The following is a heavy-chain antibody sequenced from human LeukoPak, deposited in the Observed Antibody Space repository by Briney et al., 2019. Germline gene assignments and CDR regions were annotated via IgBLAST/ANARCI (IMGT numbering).Heavy chain of an antibody. CDR2: ISSSGSTI. CDR3: ARVFHNYELCTDDAFDI. CDR1: GFTFSDYY. D-gene: IGHD3-22*01. V-gene: IGHV3-11*01. J-gene: IGHJ3*02. Sequence: GGSLRLSCAASGFTFSDYYMSWIRQAPGKGLEWVSYISSSGSTIYYADSVKGRFTISRDNAKNSLYLQMNSLRAEDTAVYYCARVFHNYELCTDDAFDIWGQGTMVTVSS.